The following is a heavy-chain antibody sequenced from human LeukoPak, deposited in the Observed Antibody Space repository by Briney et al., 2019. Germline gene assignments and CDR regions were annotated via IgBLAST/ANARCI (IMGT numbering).Heavy chain of an antibody. Sequence: APVKVSCKASGYTFTSYAMHWVRQAPGQRLEWVGWINAGNGNTKYSQKFQGRVTITRDTSASTAYMELSSLRSEDTAVYYCARDSYYDSIEDGMDVWGQGTTVTVSS. CDR2: INAGNGNT. CDR3: ARDSYYDSIEDGMDV. D-gene: IGHD3-22*01. V-gene: IGHV1-3*01. J-gene: IGHJ6*02. CDR1: GYTFTSYA.